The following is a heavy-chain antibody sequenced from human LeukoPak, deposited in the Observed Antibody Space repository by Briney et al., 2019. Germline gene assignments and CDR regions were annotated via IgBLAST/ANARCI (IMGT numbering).Heavy chain of an antibody. Sequence: GASVKVSCKASGYTFTGYYMHWVRQAPGQGLEWMGWINPNSGGTNYAQKFQGRVTMTRDTSISTAYMEPSRLRSDDTAVYYCAAHCSGGSCYFDYWGQGTLVTVSS. J-gene: IGHJ4*02. CDR2: INPNSGGT. CDR3: AAHCSGGSCYFDY. D-gene: IGHD2-15*01. CDR1: GYTFTGYY. V-gene: IGHV1-2*02.